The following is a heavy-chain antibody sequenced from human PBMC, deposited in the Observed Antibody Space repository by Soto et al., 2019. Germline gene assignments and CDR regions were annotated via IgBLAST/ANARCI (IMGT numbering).Heavy chain of an antibody. CDR1: GFTFSSYA. J-gene: IGHJ5*02. Sequence: EVQLLESGGGLVQPGGSLRLSCAASGFTFSSYAMSWVRQAPGKGLEWVSAISGSGGSTYYADSVKGRFTISRDNSKNTLYLQVNRLGAEDTAVYYCATGSDFWSGYYSGPPNWFAPWGQGTLVTVSS. D-gene: IGHD3-3*01. V-gene: IGHV3-23*01. CDR3: ATGSDFWSGYYSGPPNWFAP. CDR2: ISGSGGST.